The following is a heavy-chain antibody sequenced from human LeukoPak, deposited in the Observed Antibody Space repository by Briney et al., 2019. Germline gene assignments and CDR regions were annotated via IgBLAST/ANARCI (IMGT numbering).Heavy chain of an antibody. D-gene: IGHD3-10*01. J-gene: IGHJ4*02. V-gene: IGHV3-48*01. CDR2: ISSSSSTI. CDR3: AKTEAPLLWFGED. CDR1: GFTFSSYS. Sequence: PGGSLRLSCAASGFTFSSYSMNWVRQAPGKGLEWVSYISSSSSTIYYADSVKGRFTISRDNSKNTLCLQMNSLRAEDTAVYYCAKTEAPLLWFGEDWGQGTLVTVSS.